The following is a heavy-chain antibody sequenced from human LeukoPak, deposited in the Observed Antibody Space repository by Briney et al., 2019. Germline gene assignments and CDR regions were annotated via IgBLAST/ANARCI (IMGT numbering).Heavy chain of an antibody. D-gene: IGHD4-17*01. V-gene: IGHV3-23*01. CDR2: ISGRGT. J-gene: IGHJ3*01. CDR3: ARDPNGDYIGAFDF. CDR1: GFTFGDYA. Sequence: GGSLRLSCTASGFTFGDYAMSWVRQAPGKGLEWVSAISGRGTVYADAVKGRFTVSRDNSKNTLYLQMNSLRAEDTAVYYCARDPNGDYIGAFDFRGQGTMVTVSS.